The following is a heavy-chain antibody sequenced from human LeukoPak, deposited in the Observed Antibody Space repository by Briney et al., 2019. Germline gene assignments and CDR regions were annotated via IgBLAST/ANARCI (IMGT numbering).Heavy chain of an antibody. CDR2: ISSSSSYI. D-gene: IGHD4-17*01. CDR1: GFTFSSYA. Sequence: GGSLRLSCATSGFTFSSYAMSWVRQAPGKGLEWVSSISSSSSYIYYADSVKGRFTISRDNAKNSLYLQMNSLRAEDTAVYYCARGYGDYFDYWGQGTLVTVSS. V-gene: IGHV3-21*01. CDR3: ARGYGDYFDY. J-gene: IGHJ4*02.